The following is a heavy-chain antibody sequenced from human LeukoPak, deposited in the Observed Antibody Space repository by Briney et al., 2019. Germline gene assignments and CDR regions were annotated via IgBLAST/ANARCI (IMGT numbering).Heavy chain of an antibody. Sequence: SETLSLTCAVYGGPFSGYYWSWIRQPPGKGLEWIGEINHSGSTNYNPSLKSRVTISVDTSKNQFSLKLSSVTAADTAVYYCARVQLDDAFDIWGQGTMVTVSS. CDR2: INHSGST. D-gene: IGHD1-1*01. V-gene: IGHV4-34*01. CDR1: GGPFSGYY. J-gene: IGHJ3*02. CDR3: ARVQLDDAFDI.